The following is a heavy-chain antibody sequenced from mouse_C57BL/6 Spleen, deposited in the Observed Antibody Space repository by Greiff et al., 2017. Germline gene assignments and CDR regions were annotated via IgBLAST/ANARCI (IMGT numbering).Heavy chain of an antibody. Sequence: EVQRVESGGGLVQPKGSLQLSCAASGFTLNTYAMHWVRQAPGKGLEWVARIRSKSSNYATYYADSVKDRFTISRDDSQSMLYLQMNNLKTEDTAMYYGVRDGWLLRGYAMDYWGQGTSGTVSS. CDR3: VRDGWLLRGYAMDY. CDR2: IRSKSSNYAT. V-gene: IGHV10-3*01. D-gene: IGHD2-3*01. CDR1: GFTLNTYA. J-gene: IGHJ4*01.